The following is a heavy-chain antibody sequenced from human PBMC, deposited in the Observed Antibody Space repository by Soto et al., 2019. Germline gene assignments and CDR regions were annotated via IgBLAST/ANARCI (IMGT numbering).Heavy chain of an antibody. CDR1: GGSFSGYY. D-gene: IGHD4-17*01. CDR3: ARVGVRHGDYGVSRFDP. CDR2: INHSGTT. Sequence: QVQLQQWGAGLFKPSETLSLTCSVYGGSFSGYYWSWIRQPPGKGLEWIGEINHSGTTNYNPSLKSRVTISVDTSKNQFSLKLSSVTAADTAVYYCARVGVRHGDYGVSRFDPCGQGTLVTVSS. V-gene: IGHV4-34*01. J-gene: IGHJ5*02.